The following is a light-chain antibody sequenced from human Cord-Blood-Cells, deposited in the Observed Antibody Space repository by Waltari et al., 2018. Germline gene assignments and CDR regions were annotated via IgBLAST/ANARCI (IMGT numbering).Light chain of an antibody. V-gene: IGLV2-14*01. J-gene: IGLJ2*01. CDR3: SSYTSSSTVV. CDR1: SSDVGCSHC. Sequence: QSALPQPASVSGSPGQSITLSCTGTSSDVGCSHCVSWYQQHPGKAPKLMIYEVSNRPSGVSNRFSGAKSGNTASLTSSGLQAEDEADYYCSSYTSSSTVVFGGGTKLTVL. CDR2: EVS.